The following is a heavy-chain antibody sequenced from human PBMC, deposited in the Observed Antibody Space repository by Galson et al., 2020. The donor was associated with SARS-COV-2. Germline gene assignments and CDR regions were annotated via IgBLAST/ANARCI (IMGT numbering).Heavy chain of an antibody. CDR3: AHMLYFDVSGSFGLYYFDY. CDR1: GFSLRNSGVV. CDR2: IYWDDDK. J-gene: IGHJ4*02. V-gene: IGHV2-5*02. Sequence: SGPTLVKPSQTLKLTCSFSGFSLRNSGVVVGWIRQPPGKALEWLALIYWDDDKRYSPSLQHRLTITKDTSTNQVVLTLTNVDAVDTATYYCAHMLYFDVSGSFGLYYFDYWGQGTLVTVSS. D-gene: IGHD3-22*01.